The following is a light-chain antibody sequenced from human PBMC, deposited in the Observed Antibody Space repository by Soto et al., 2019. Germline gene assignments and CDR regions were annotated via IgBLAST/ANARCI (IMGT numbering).Light chain of an antibody. CDR3: TSYGGASAPVL. CDR1: SSDVGAYNY. Sequence: QSVLTQPASVSGSPGQSITISCTGTSSDVGAYNYVSWYQHHPGKVPKLMIYDVSHRPSGVSNRFSGSKSGNSASLTISGRQADDEADYYCTSYGGASAPVLFGGGTKVTVL. V-gene: IGLV2-14*03. J-gene: IGLJ3*02. CDR2: DVS.